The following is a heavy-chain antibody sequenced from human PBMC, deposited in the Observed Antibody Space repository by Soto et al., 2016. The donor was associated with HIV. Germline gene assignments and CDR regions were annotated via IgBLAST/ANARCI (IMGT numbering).Heavy chain of an antibody. Sequence: QVQLVQSGAEVKRPGASVKVSCKASGYTFTDYYMHWVRQAPGQGLEWMGWINPNSGGTNYAQKFQGRVTMTRDTSISTAYMELSRLRSDDTAVYYCARVGYDWNDAGAFDIWGQGTMVTVSS. CDR3: ARVGYDWNDAGAFDI. CDR2: INPNSGGT. D-gene: IGHD1-1*01. CDR1: GYTFTDYY. J-gene: IGHJ3*02. V-gene: IGHV1-2*02.